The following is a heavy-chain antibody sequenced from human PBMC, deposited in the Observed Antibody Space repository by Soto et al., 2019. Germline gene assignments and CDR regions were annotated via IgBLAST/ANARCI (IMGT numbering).Heavy chain of an antibody. J-gene: IGHJ4*02. CDR2: INPTSGST. CDR3: ARDLAAGDH. D-gene: IGHD6-13*01. V-gene: IGHV1-46*01. Sequence: QVQLVQSGAEVKKPGASVKVSCRASGYTFTNYYIHWVRQAPGQGLEWLRIINPTSGSTNYAQKFQGRVTLTMDTSTTTVYMELSGLRAEDTAIFYCARDLAAGDHWGQGTLVTVSS. CDR1: GYTFTNYY.